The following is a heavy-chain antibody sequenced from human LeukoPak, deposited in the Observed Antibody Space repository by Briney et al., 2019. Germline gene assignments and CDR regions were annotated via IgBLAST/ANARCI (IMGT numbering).Heavy chain of an antibody. CDR2: ISYDGSNK. V-gene: IGHV3-30*03. J-gene: IGHJ4*02. CDR1: GFTFSSYG. Sequence: GRSLRLSCAASGFTFSSYGIHWVRQAPGKGLEWVALISYDGSNKYYADSVKGRFTISRDNSKNTLYLQMNSLRAEDTAVYYCARRLWSGSKHFDYWGQGTLVTVSS. CDR3: ARRLWSGSKHFDY. D-gene: IGHD3-3*01.